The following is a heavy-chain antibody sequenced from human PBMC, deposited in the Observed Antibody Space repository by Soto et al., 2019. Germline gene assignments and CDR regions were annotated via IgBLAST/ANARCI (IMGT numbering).Heavy chain of an antibody. D-gene: IGHD2-15*01. CDR3: ARVYCSGGSCYRYYYYYGMDV. CDR2: IYYSGST. V-gene: IGHV4-39*01. CDR1: GDSISSNTYY. Sequence: SETLSLTCTVSGDSISSNTYYWGWIRQPPGKGLEWIGTIYYSGSTYYNPSLKSRVAISVDTSKNQFSLKLSSVTAADTAVYYCARVYCSGGSCYRYYYYYGMDVWGQGTTVTVSS. J-gene: IGHJ6*02.